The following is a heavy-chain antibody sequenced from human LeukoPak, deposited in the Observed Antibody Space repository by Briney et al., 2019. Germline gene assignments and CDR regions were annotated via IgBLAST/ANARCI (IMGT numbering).Heavy chain of an antibody. Sequence: PSETLSLTCSVSGASISSSYWSWIRQPPGKGLEWIAYIHYNGNTNYNPSPKSRVTLPLDASKNQLSLKLSSVTAAVTAVYYCTRGSTGRFDPWGQGTLVTVSS. CDR2: IHYNGNT. V-gene: IGHV4-59*01. CDR1: GASISSSY. J-gene: IGHJ5*02. D-gene: IGHD2-2*01. CDR3: TRGSTGRFDP.